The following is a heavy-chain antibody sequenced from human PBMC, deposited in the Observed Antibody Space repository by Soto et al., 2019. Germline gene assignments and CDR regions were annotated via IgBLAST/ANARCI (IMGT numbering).Heavy chain of an antibody. CDR2: ISGSGGST. D-gene: IGHD1-26*01. V-gene: IGHV3-23*01. Sequence: EVQLLESGGGLVQPGGSLRLSCAASGFTFSSYAMRWVRQAPGKGLEWVSAISGSGGSTYYADSVKGRITISRDNSKNTLYLQMNSLRAEDTAVYYCARRGSGSYYDYWGQGTLVTVSS. J-gene: IGHJ4*02. CDR3: ARRGSGSYYDY. CDR1: GFTFSSYA.